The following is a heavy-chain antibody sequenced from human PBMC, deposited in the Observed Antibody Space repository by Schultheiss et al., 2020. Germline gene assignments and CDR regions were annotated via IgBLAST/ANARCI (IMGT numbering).Heavy chain of an antibody. J-gene: IGHJ6*02. Sequence: GESLRLSCTASGFTFGDYAMSWFRQAPGKGLEWVAYIRYDGNEKNYVDSVKGRFTISRDNSKNTLYLQMNSLRAEDTAVYYCAAAGTYYYYYGMDVWGQGTTVT. CDR1: GFTFGDYA. D-gene: IGHD6-13*01. CDR2: IRYDGNEK. CDR3: AAAGTYYYYYGMDV. V-gene: IGHV3-7*01.